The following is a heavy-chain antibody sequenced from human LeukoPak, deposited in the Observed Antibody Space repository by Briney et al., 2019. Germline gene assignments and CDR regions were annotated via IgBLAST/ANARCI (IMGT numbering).Heavy chain of an antibody. Sequence: GGSLRLSCAASGFTFSSYGMHWVRQAPGKGLEWVAVISYDGSNKYYADSVKGRFTISRDNSKNTLYLQMNSLRAEDTAVYYCATLTGDAFDYWGQGTLVTVSS. CDR1: GFTFSSYG. D-gene: IGHD7-27*01. V-gene: IGHV3-30*03. CDR3: ATLTGDAFDY. J-gene: IGHJ4*02. CDR2: ISYDGSNK.